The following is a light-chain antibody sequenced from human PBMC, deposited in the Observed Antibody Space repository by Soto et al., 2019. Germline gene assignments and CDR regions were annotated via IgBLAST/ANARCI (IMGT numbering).Light chain of an antibody. CDR1: SSDVGGYNY. V-gene: IGLV2-14*01. J-gene: IGLJ2*01. CDR3: SSYTSSSSVV. CDR2: DVS. Sequence: QSVLTQPASVSGSPGQSITITCTGTSSDVGGYNYVSWYQQHPGKAPKLIIYDVSNRPSGVSNRFSGSKSGNTASLTISGLQAEDEPDYYCSSYTSSSSVVFGGGTKLTVL.